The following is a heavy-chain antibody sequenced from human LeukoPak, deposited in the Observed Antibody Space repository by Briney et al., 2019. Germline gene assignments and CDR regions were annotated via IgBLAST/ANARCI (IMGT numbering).Heavy chain of an antibody. V-gene: IGHV1-46*01. J-gene: IGHJ5*02. Sequence: ASVKVSCKASGYTFTRLFIHWVRQAPGQGLEWMGVINPSDGSPIYAQKFQGRVTMTEDTSTDTAYMGLSSLRSEDTAVYYCATEGISMVRGVILPLYWFDPWGQGTLVTVSS. D-gene: IGHD3-10*01. CDR1: GYTFTRLF. CDR3: ATEGISMVRGVILPLYWFDP. CDR2: INPSDGSP.